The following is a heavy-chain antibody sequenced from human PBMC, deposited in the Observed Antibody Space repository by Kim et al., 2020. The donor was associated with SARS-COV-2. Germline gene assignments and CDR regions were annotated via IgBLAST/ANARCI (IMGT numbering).Heavy chain of an antibody. V-gene: IGHV4-59*01. J-gene: IGHJ3*02. CDR1: GGSISSYY. CDR2: IYYSGST. D-gene: IGHD2-2*02. Sequence: SETLSLTCTVSGGSISSYYWSWIRQPPGKGLEWIGYIYYSGSTNYNPSLKSRVTISVDTSKNQFSLKLSSVTAADTAVYYCARVGYCSSTSCYRAGAFDIWGQGTMVTVSS. CDR3: ARVGYCSSTSCYRAGAFDI.